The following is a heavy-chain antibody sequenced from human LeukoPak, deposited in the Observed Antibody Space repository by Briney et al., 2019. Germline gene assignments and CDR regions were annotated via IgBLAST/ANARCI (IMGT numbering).Heavy chain of an antibody. Sequence: GGSLRLSCAASGFTFSSYWMSWVRQAPGKGLGWVANIKQDGSEKYYVDSVKGRFTISRDNAKNSLYLQMNSLRAEDTAVYYCARGRLRYFDWLLYEAPALLFDYWGQGTLVTVSS. CDR3: ARGRLRYFDWLLYEAPALLFDY. D-gene: IGHD3-9*01. CDR1: GFTFSSYW. J-gene: IGHJ4*02. V-gene: IGHV3-7*01. CDR2: IKQDGSEK.